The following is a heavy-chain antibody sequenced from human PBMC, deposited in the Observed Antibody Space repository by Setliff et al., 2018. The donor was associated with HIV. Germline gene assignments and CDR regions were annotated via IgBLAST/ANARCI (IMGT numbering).Heavy chain of an antibody. CDR3: ARGWYSDYVWGSYRSYYFDY. Sequence: SETLSLTCAVYGGSFSGYYWSWIRQPPGKGLEWIGEINHSGSTNYNPSLKSRVTISVDTSKNQFSLKLRSVTAADTAVYYCARGWYSDYVWGSYRSYYFDYWGQGTLVTAPQ. CDR1: GGSFSGYY. D-gene: IGHD3-16*02. J-gene: IGHJ4*02. CDR2: INHSGST. V-gene: IGHV4-34*01.